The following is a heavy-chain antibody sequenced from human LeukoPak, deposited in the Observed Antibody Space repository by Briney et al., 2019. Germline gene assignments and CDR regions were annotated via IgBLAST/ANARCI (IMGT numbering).Heavy chain of an antibody. CDR2: IYTSGST. CDR3: ARGPAATLYYYYYMDV. V-gene: IGHV4-4*07. D-gene: IGHD2-2*01. CDR1: GGSISSYY. J-gene: IGHJ6*03. Sequence: PSETLSLTCTVSGGSISSYYWSWLRQPAGKGLEWIGRIYTSGSTNYNPSLKSRVTMSVDTSKNQFSLKLSSVTAADTAVYYCARGPAATLYYYYYMDVWGKGTTVTVSS.